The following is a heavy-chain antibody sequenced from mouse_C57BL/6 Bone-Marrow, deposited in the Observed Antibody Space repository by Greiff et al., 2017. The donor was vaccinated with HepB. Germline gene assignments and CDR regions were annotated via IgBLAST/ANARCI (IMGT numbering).Heavy chain of an antibody. CDR2: IYPRSGNT. J-gene: IGHJ3*01. CDR3: ARSFYGYGSWFAY. V-gene: IGHV1-81*01. D-gene: IGHD2-2*01. Sequence: QVQLKESGAELARPGASVKLSCKASGYTFTSYGISWVKQRTGQGLEWIGEIYPRSGNTYYNEKFKGKATLTAEKSSSPAYMELRSLTSEDSAVYFCARSFYGYGSWFAYWGQGTLVTVSA. CDR1: GYTFTSYG.